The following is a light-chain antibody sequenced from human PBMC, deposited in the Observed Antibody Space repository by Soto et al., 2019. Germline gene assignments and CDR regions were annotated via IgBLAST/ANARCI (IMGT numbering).Light chain of an antibody. CDR1: SSNLGTNYD. J-gene: IGLJ3*02. CDR3: QTFDSTLTISWV. CDR2: GDS. Sequence: QSVLTQPPSVSGAPGQNITISCTGSSSNLGTNYDVHWYQQVPGSAPRLLLSGDSNRPSGVPDRFSGSRSGTSASLAITGLQAEDEADYYCQTFDSTLTISWVFGGGTKLTVL. V-gene: IGLV1-40*01.